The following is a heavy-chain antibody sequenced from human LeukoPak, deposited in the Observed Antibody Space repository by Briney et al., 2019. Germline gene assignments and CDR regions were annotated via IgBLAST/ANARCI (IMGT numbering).Heavy chain of an antibody. V-gene: IGHV4-34*01. D-gene: IGHD2-2*01. CDR2: INHSGRT. J-gene: IGHJ6*02. CDR3: ARDVVVVQAAIPYGMDV. Sequence: SETLSLTCAVYGGSFSDYFCGWIRQPPGKGLEWIGEINHSGRTYYNPSLKSPVTISVDTSKNQFSLNLSSVTAADTAVYYCARDVVVVQAAIPYGMDVWGQGTTVTVSS. CDR1: GGSFSDYF.